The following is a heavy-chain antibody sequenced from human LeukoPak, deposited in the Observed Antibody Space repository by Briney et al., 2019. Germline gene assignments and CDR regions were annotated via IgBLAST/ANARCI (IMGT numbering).Heavy chain of an antibody. CDR3: ARDGYGGNSFDY. Sequence: PKASVKVSCKASGYTFTSYGISWVRQAPGQGLEWMGWINPKNGGTNYAQKFQGRVTMTRDTSINTAFMELSRLNSDDTAVYFCARDGYGGNSFDYWGQGTLVTVSS. CDR1: GYTFTSYG. J-gene: IGHJ4*02. CDR2: INPKNGGT. D-gene: IGHD4-23*01. V-gene: IGHV1-2*02.